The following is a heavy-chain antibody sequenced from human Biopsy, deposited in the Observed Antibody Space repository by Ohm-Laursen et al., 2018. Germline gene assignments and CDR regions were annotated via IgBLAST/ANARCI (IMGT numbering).Heavy chain of an antibody. V-gene: IGHV4-34*01. CDR3: ARGPYGDNAGAFDV. CDR2: FRHTGPP. J-gene: IGHJ3*01. CDR1: GGSFSGYD. Sequence: GTLSLPCVVDGGSFSGYDWTWIRQPPGKGLEWVGAFRHTGPPIYHPSLKSRLTISVDKSKNHFSLRLTSVTAADTATYFCARGPYGDNAGAFDVWGQGTVVTVSS. D-gene: IGHD4/OR15-4a*01.